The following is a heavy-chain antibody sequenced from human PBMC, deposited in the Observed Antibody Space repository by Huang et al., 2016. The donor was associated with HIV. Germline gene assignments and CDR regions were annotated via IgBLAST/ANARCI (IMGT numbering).Heavy chain of an antibody. J-gene: IGHJ3*02. V-gene: IGHV4-39*01. Sequence: QLQLQESGPGLVKHSETLSLTCSVSGGSISSSSYYWGWIRQPSGKGVEWIGRIYYSGSTFYNPSTKRRVTISVATSKTQFSLRRSSVTAADTSVYYCARHMDCSSSSCLAGGHERGPFDMWGQGTMVTVSS. CDR2: IYYSGST. CDR3: ARHMDCSSSSCLAGGHERGPFDM. CDR1: GGSISSSSYY. D-gene: IGHD2-2*01.